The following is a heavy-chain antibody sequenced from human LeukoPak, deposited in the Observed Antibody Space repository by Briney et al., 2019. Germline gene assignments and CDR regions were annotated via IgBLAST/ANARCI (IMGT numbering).Heavy chain of an antibody. CDR2: ISAYNGNT. CDR1: GYTFTSYG. D-gene: IGHD3-22*01. J-gene: IGHJ4*02. CDR3: AREDPTYYYDSSGYSSPFDY. V-gene: IGHV1-18*01. Sequence: GASVKVSCKASGYTFTSYGISWVRQAPGQGLEWMGWISAYNGNTNYAQKLQGRVTMTTDTSTSTAYMELRSLRSDDTAVYYCAREDPTYYYDSSGYSSPFDYWGQGTLVTVSS.